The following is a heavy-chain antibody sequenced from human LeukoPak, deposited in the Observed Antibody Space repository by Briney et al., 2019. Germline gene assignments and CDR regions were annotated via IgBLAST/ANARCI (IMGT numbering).Heavy chain of an antibody. CDR3: TTASHLWFEVRYYYYDMDV. D-gene: IGHD3-10*01. CDR2: IKSKTDGGTT. J-gene: IGHJ6*03. V-gene: IGHV3-15*01. CDR1: GLTFSNAW. Sequence: GGSLRLSCAASGLTFSNAWMSWVRQAPGKGLEWVGLIKSKTDGGTTDYASPVKDRFIISRDDSKNTLYLQMNILKTEDTAVYYCTTASHLWFEVRYYYYDMDVWGKGTTVTISS.